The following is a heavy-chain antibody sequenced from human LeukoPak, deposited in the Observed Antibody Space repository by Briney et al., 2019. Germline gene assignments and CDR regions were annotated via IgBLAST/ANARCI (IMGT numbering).Heavy chain of an antibody. CDR1: GYTLTGYY. D-gene: IGHD3-3*01. Sequence: ASVKVSCKASGYTLTGYYMHWVRQAPGQGLEWMGWINPNSGGTNYAQKLQGRVTMTTDTSTSTAYMELRSLRSDDTAVYYCARGQYYDFWSGYYYFDYWGQGTLVTVSS. V-gene: IGHV1-2*02. CDR3: ARGQYYDFWSGYYYFDY. J-gene: IGHJ4*02. CDR2: INPNSGGT.